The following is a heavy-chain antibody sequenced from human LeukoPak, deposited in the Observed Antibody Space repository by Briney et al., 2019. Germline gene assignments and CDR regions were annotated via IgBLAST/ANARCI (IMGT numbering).Heavy chain of an antibody. CDR2: IYSGGST. J-gene: IGHJ4*02. V-gene: IGHV3-66*01. CDR3: AKEGEGHITLKALLTRDLDY. CDR1: GFTVSSNY. D-gene: IGHD3-22*01. Sequence: GGSLRLSCAASGFTVSSNYMSWVRQAPGKGLEWVSVIYSGGSTYYADSVKGRFTISRDNSKNTLYLQMNGLKAEDTAVYYCAKEGEGHITLKALLTRDLDYWGQGTLVTVSS.